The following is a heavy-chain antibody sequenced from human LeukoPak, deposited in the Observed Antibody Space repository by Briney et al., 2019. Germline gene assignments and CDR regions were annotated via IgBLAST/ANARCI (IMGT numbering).Heavy chain of an antibody. CDR3: ARGRSSGWYGDYFDY. CDR1: GGSINSGDYY. V-gene: IGHV4-30-4*01. Sequence: SETLSLTCTVSGGSINSGDYYWSWIRQPPGKGLEWIGYIYNSGSIYYNPSLKSRVTISVDTSKNHFSLKLNSVTAADTAVYYCARGRSSGWYGDYFDYWGQGTLVTVSS. D-gene: IGHD6-19*01. J-gene: IGHJ4*02. CDR2: IYNSGSI.